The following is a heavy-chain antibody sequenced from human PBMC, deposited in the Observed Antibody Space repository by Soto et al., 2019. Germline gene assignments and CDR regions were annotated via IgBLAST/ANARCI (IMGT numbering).Heavy chain of an antibody. CDR3: ATSYGNKKFPFDY. Sequence: SETLSLTCAVSGASISNSYWTWIRQPPGKGLEWIGYIRYSGGSDYNASLRSRVTMSVDTSVSQVSLKLSSVTAADTAVYYCATSYGNKKFPFDYWGQGTLVTVS. CDR1: GASISNSY. D-gene: IGHD4-17*01. J-gene: IGHJ4*02. V-gene: IGHV4-59*01. CDR2: IRYSGGS.